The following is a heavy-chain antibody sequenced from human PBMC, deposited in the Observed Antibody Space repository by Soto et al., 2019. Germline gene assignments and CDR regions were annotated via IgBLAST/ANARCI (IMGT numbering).Heavy chain of an antibody. CDR3: ARSGDSYDSSGYYY. D-gene: IGHD3-22*01. CDR2: ISSSSSTI. Sequence: EVQLVESGGGLVQPGGSLRLSCAASGFTFSSYSMNWVRQAPGKGLEWVSYISSSSSTIYYADSVKGRFTISRDNAKNSLDLQMNSLRDEDTALYDCARSGDSYDSSGYYYWGQGTLVTVSS. J-gene: IGHJ4*02. CDR1: GFTFSSYS. V-gene: IGHV3-48*02.